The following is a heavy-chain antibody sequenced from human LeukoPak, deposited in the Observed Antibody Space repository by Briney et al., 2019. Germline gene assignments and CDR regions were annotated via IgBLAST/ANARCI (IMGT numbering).Heavy chain of an antibody. CDR2: ISAYNGNT. Sequence: ASVKVSCKASGYTFTSYGISWVRQAPGQGLEWMGWISAYNGNTNYAQKLQGRVTMTTDTSTSTAYIELRRLRSDDTAVYYCARSKARGYQGNYFDYWGQGTLVTVSS. CDR1: GYTFTSYG. J-gene: IGHJ4*02. V-gene: IGHV1-18*04. CDR3: ARSKARGYQGNYFDY. D-gene: IGHD3-22*01.